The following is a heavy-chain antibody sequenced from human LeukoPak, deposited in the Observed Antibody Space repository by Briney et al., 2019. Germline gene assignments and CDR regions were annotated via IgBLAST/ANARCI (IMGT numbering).Heavy chain of an antibody. CDR3: ASLGYYDSSGYYSYAFDI. D-gene: IGHD3-22*01. Sequence: SVKVSCKASGGTFSSYAISWVRQVPGQGLEWMGRIIPIFGTANYAQKFQGRVTITADKSTSTAYMELSSLRSEDTAVYYCASLGYYDSSGYYSYAFDIWGHGTMVTVSS. V-gene: IGHV1-69*06. J-gene: IGHJ3*02. CDR1: GGTFSSYA. CDR2: IIPIFGTA.